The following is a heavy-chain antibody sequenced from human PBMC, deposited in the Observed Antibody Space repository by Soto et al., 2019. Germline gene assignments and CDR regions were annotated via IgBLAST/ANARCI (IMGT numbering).Heavy chain of an antibody. J-gene: IGHJ4*02. CDR1: AGSISSGGYS. CDR2: IYHSGDT. Sequence: QLQLQESGSGLVKPSQTLSLTCAVSAGSISSGGYSWTWIRQPPGKGLEWIGFIYHSGDTYYNPSLKSRVTISVDRSKNHFSLKLTSVTAADTAVYYCASSPGGYCSSTTCYLDYWGQGTRVTVSS. V-gene: IGHV4-30-2*01. CDR3: ASSPGGYCSSTTCYLDY. D-gene: IGHD2-2*01.